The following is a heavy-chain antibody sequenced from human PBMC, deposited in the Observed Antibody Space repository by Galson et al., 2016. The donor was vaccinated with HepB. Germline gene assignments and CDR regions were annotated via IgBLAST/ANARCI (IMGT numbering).Heavy chain of an antibody. CDR1: GFTFSSYA. J-gene: IGHJ3*02. CDR2: ISGSGGST. Sequence: SLRLSCAVSGFTFSSYAMNWVRQAPGEGLEWVSTISGSGGSTYYADSVKGRFTISRDNSKNTLYLQMNSLRAEDTAVYYCAKDLSVFGDYVNSDAFDIWGQGTMVTVSS. V-gene: IGHV3-23*01. CDR3: AKDLSVFGDYVNSDAFDI. D-gene: IGHD4-17*01.